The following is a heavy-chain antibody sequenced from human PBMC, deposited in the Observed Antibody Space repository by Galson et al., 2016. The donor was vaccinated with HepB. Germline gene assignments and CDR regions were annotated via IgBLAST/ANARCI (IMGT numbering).Heavy chain of an antibody. J-gene: IGHJ5*02. CDR1: GFTVSYNY. Sequence: SLRLSCAASGFTVSYNYITWVRQPPGKGLEWVSSIGGSGTYTYYADSVKGRFTISGDSSQNTLFLHMNSLRAEDTAVYYCAKERFWSGYTYFDPWGQGTLVTVSS. V-gene: IGHV3-53*01. CDR3: AKERFWSGYTYFDP. D-gene: IGHD3-3*01. CDR2: IGGSGTYT.